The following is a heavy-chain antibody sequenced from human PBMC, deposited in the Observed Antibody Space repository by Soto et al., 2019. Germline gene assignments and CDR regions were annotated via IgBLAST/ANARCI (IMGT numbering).Heavy chain of an antibody. Sequence: QVQLQESGPGLVKTSQTLSLTCTVSGGSISSGDDFWTWIRQPPGKGLEWIGYIYYSGSTYYNPSLKSRLTTSVDTSKNQFSLKLSSVTAADTAVYYCARDRAKWKDYYYYGMDVWGQGTTVTVSS. CDR3: ARDRAKWKDYYYYGMDV. CDR2: IYYSGST. CDR1: GGSISSGDDF. V-gene: IGHV4-30-4*01. J-gene: IGHJ6*02. D-gene: IGHD1-20*01.